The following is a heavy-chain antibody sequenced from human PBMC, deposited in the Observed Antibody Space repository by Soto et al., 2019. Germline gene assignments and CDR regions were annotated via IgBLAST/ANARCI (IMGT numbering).Heavy chain of an antibody. CDR2: FYCDDDK. CDR3: ARGVRSWSRTNCPTSFDS. V-gene: IGHV2-5*02. J-gene: IGHJ5*01. Sequence: QITLKESGPTLVKPTQTLTLTCTFSGFSLSTSGVGVGWIRQPPGKALEWLAVFYCDDDKRYSPSLNNRLTLTQDTTKSQLVLTMRNVDPTDTSTYSCARGVRSWSRTNCPTSFDSWGQGTMLTLAS. D-gene: IGHD1-1*01. CDR1: GFSLSTSGVG.